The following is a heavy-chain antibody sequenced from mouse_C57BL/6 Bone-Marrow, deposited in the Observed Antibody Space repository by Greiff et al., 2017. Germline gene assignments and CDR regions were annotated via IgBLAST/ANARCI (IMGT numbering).Heavy chain of an antibody. CDR2: IYPGDGDT. J-gene: IGHJ3*01. CDR3: ASYGNPAWFAY. V-gene: IGHV1-82*01. D-gene: IGHD2-1*01. CDR1: GYAFSSSW. Sequence: LQLQQSGPELVKPGASVKISCKASGYAFSSSWMTGVKRRPGKGLEWIGRIYPGDGDTNYNGRFKGKATLTADKSSSTAYMQLSSLTSEDSAVYFCASYGNPAWFAYWGQGTLVTVSA.